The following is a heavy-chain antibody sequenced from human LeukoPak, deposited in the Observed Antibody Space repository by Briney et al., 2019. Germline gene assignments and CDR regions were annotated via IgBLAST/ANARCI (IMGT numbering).Heavy chain of an antibody. D-gene: IGHD3-10*01. CDR1: GGSVNSGNYY. V-gene: IGHV4-61*01. CDR3: ARDLGGALSGWSPQYFDY. CDR2: IYYSGST. Sequence: SETLSLTCTVSGGSVNSGNYYWSWIRQPPGKGLEWIGYIYYSGSTTYNPSLESRVTMSVDTSKNQFSLKLSSVTAADTAVYYCARDLGGALSGWSPQYFDYWGQGTLVTVSS. J-gene: IGHJ4*02.